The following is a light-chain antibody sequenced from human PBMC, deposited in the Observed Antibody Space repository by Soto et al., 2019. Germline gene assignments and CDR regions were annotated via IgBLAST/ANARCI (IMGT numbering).Light chain of an antibody. Sequence: ELVMTQSPATLSVSPGERATLSCRASQSVSTNLAWYRQKPGQTPRLLIYDASVRATGIPARFSGSGSGTDFTLTISRLEPEDFAVYCCQQYGTSSPTFGPGTKVDIK. CDR2: DAS. CDR3: QQYGTSSPT. J-gene: IGKJ3*01. V-gene: IGKV3-15*01. CDR1: QSVSTN.